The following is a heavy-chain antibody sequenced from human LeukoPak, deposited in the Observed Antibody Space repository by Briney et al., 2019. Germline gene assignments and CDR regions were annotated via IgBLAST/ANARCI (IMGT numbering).Heavy chain of an antibody. Sequence: GGSLRLSCAASGFTFSSYWMGWVRQAPGKGLEWVANIKQDGSEKYYVDSVKGRFTISRDNAKNSLYLQMNSLRAEDTAVYYCARDLHTSGSVALDSWGQGILVIVSS. CDR2: IKQDGSEK. J-gene: IGHJ4*02. CDR1: GFTFSSYW. V-gene: IGHV3-7*01. D-gene: IGHD3-22*01. CDR3: ARDLHTSGSVALDS.